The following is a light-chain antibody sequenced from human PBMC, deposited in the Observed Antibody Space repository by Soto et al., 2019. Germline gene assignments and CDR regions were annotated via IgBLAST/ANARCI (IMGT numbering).Light chain of an antibody. CDR2: GAS. Sequence: EIVLTQSPGTLSLSPGERATLSCRASQSVDSSYLAWYQQKPGQAPRLLIHGASSRAAGIPDRFSGSGSGTDFTLTSSSLEPEDFAVYYCQQYGSSWMYTFGQGTMLEMK. CDR1: QSVDSSY. V-gene: IGKV3-20*01. CDR3: QQYGSSWMYT. J-gene: IGKJ2*01.